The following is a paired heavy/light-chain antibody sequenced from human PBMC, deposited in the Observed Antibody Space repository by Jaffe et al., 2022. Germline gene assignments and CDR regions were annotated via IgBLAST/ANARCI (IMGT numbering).Heavy chain of an antibody. V-gene: IGHV3-15*01. Sequence: EVQLVESGGGLVKPGGSLRLSCAASGFTFSNAWMSWVRQAPGKGLEWVGRIKSKTDGGTTDYAAPVKGRFTISRDDSKNTLYLQMNSLKTEDTAVYYCTTDEAYCGGDCYSYVYYWGQGTLVTVSS. CDR3: TTDEAYCGGDCYSYVYY. CDR2: IKSKTDGGTT. J-gene: IGHJ4*02. D-gene: IGHD2-21*01. CDR1: GFTFSNAW.
Light chain of an antibody. V-gene: IGLV6-57*01. CDR2: EDN. Sequence: NFMLTQPHSVSESPGKTVTISCTRSSGSIASNYVQWYQQRPGSSPTTVIYEDNQRPSGVPDRFSGSIDSSSNSASLTISGLKTEDEADYYCQSYDSSNYVFGTGTKVTVL. CDR1: SGSIASNY. J-gene: IGLJ1*01. CDR3: QSYDSSNYV.